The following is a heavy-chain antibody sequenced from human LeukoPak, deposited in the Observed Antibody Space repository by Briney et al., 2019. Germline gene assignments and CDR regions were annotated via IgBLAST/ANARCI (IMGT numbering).Heavy chain of an antibody. CDR1: GGTFSSYA. V-gene: IGHV1-69*13. J-gene: IGHJ6*02. CDR2: IIPIFGTA. Sequence: SVKVSCKASGGTFSSYAISWVRQAPGQGLEWMGGIIPIFGTANYAQKFQGRVTITADESTSTAYMELSSLRSEDTAVYYCARDLRGYSYYYGMDVWGQGTTVTVSS. CDR3: ARDLRGYSYYYGMDV. D-gene: IGHD5-12*01.